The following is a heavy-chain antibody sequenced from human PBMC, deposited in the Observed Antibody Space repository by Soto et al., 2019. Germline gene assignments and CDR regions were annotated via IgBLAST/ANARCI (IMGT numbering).Heavy chain of an antibody. CDR1: GGTFSSYT. CDR2: IIPILGIA. V-gene: IGHV1-69*04. Sequence: SMKVSCKDAGGTFSSYTITWVRQAPGKRLEGMGRIIPILGIANYAQKVQGRVTITADKSTSTAYFELSNPTSEDTSVYYCAGDDRSPVTNYMDVWGKGRTVTVSS. J-gene: IGHJ6*03. D-gene: IGHD1-1*01. CDR3: AGDDRSPVTNYMDV.